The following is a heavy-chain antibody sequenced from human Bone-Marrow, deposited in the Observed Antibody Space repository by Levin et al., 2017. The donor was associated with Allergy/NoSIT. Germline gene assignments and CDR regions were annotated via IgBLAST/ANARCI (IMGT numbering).Heavy chain of an antibody. CDR2: IYSGGST. Sequence: GGSLRLSCAASGFTVSSNYMSWVRQAPGKGLEWVSVIYSGGSTYYADSVKGRFTISRDNSKNTLYLQMNSLRAEDTAVYYCARVNPTKDYGDYVGWFDPWGQGTLVTVSS. CDR3: ARVNPTKDYGDYVGWFDP. J-gene: IGHJ5*02. D-gene: IGHD4-17*01. CDR1: GFTVSSNY. V-gene: IGHV3-53*01.